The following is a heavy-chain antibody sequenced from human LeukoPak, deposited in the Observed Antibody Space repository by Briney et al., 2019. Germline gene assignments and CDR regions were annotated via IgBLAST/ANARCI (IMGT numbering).Heavy chain of an antibody. CDR1: GFMFSDYF. J-gene: IGHJ4*02. CDR3: ARDNGNKYYFDY. D-gene: IGHD2-8*01. V-gene: IGHV3-11*05. Sequence: EGPLRLSCAASGFMFSDYFMSWIRQAPGKELEWISYISSNSKYTKYADSVKGRFTISRDNAKKSLYLQMDSLRAEDTAVYYCARDNGNKYYFDYWGQGTLVTVPS. CDR2: ISSNSKYT.